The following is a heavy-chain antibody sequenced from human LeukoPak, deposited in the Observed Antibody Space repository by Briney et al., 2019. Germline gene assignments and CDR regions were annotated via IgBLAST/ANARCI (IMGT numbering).Heavy chain of an antibody. V-gene: IGHV4-38-2*01. Sequence: SETLSLTCAVSGYSISSGYYWGWIRQPPGKGLEWIGSIYHSGSTYYNPSLKSRVTISVDTSKNQFSLKLSSVTAADTAVYYWARLGYDYLLYYYMDVWGKGTTVTVSS. CDR3: ARLGYDYLLYYYMDV. CDR1: GYSISSGYY. CDR2: IYHSGST. J-gene: IGHJ6*03. D-gene: IGHD4-11*01.